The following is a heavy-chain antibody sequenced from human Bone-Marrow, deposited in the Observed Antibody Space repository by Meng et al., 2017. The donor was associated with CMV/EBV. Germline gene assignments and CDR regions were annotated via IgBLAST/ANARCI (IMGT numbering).Heavy chain of an antibody. V-gene: IGHV3-30*02. CDR3: AKDYFYGSVCYYYFDY. CDR2: IRYGGSNK. CDR1: GFTFSSYG. Sequence: GESLKISCAASGFTFSSYGMHWVRQAPGKGLEWVAFIRYGGSNKYYADSVKGRFTISRDNSKNTLYLQMNSLRAEDTAVYYCAKDYFYGSVCYYYFDYWGQGTLVTVSS. D-gene: IGHD3-10*01. J-gene: IGHJ4*02.